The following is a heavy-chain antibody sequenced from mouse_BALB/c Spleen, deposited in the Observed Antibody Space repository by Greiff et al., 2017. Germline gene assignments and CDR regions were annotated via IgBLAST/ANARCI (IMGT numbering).Heavy chain of an antibody. D-gene: IGHD2-14*01. CDR1: GYTFTSYW. V-gene: IGHV1-7*01. CDR3: GRLGTTVSWFAY. J-gene: IGHJ3*01. Sequence: VQLQQSGAELAKPGASVKMSCTASGYTFTSYWMHWVKQRPGQGLEWIGYINPSTGYTEYNQKFKDKATLTADKSSSTAYMQLISLTSEDSAVYYCGRLGTTVSWFAYWGQGTLVTVSA. CDR2: INPSTGYT.